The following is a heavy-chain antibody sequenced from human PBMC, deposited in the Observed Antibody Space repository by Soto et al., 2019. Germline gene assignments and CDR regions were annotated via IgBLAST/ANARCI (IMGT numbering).Heavy chain of an antibody. D-gene: IGHD3-22*01. CDR2: IWYDGTNK. CDR1: GFTFSTYG. J-gene: IGHJ4*02. CDR3: AKDIGPYYYDSSGYYASFDY. V-gene: IGHV3-33*06. Sequence: PGGSLRLSCAASGFTFSTYGMHWVRQAPGKGLEWVAVIWYDGTNKYYADSVKGRFTISRDDSKNTLYLQMNSLRAEDTAVYYCAKDIGPYYYDSSGYYASFDYWGQGTLVTVSS.